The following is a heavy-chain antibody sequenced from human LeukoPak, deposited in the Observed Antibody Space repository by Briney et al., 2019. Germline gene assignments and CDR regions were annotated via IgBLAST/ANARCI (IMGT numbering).Heavy chain of an antibody. D-gene: IGHD2-21*02. CDR2: IYYSGST. J-gene: IGHJ4*02. CDR1: SPSISSYY. CDR3: GRVKGVETAILDY. V-gene: IGHV4-59*01. Sequence: SETLSLTCTVSSPSISSYYWSWLRQPPGKGLEWIGYIYYSGSTNYNTPLKSRITLSEDTSKNQVFLKMISTTAADTAVYYCGRVKGVETAILDYWGQGTLVTVSS.